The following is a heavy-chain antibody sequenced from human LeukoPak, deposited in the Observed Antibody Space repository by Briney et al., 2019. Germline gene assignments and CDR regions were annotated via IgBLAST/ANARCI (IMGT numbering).Heavy chain of an antibody. Sequence: ASVKVSCKVSGYTLTELSMHWVRQAPRKGLESMGGFDPEDGETIYAQKFQGRVTMTEDTSTDTAYMELRSLRSDDTAVYYCARDFVRSYVYYYYGMDVWGQGTTVTVSS. CDR1: GYTLTELS. CDR3: ARDFVRSYVYYYYGMDV. CDR2: FDPEDGET. J-gene: IGHJ6*02. D-gene: IGHD3-10*02. V-gene: IGHV1-24*01.